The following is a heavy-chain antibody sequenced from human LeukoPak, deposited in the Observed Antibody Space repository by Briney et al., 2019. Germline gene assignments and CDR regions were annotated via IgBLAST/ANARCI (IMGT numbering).Heavy chain of an antibody. CDR2: INAGNGNT. D-gene: IGHD6-13*01. V-gene: IGHV1-3*01. CDR3: ARADWAAAGNY. J-gene: IGHJ4*02. CDR1: GYTFTIYA. Sequence: GASVKVSCKASGYTFTIYAMHWVRQAPGQRLEWMGWINAGNGNTKYSQKFQGRVTITRDTSASTAYMELSSLRSEDTAVYYCARADWAAAGNYWGQGTLVTVSS.